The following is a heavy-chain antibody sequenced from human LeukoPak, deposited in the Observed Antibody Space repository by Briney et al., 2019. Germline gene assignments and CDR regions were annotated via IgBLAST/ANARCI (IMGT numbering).Heavy chain of an antibody. CDR2: LHTSGST. D-gene: IGHD1-26*01. J-gene: IGHJ3*02. CDR3: ARDRGGIVGDTNAFDI. Sequence: PSETLSLTCTVSGGSTSSGSYYWSWIRQPAGKGLQWIGRLHTSGSTNYNPSLGSRVAISVDTSKNQFSLKLRSMTAADTAVYYWARDRGGIVGDTNAFDIWGQGTMVTVSS. V-gene: IGHV4-61*02. CDR1: GGSTSSGSYY.